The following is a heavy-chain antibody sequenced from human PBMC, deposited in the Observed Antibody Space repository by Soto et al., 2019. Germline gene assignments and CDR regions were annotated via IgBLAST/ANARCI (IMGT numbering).Heavy chain of an antibody. J-gene: IGHJ4*02. D-gene: IGHD4-17*01. Sequence: GGSLSLSCAASGFTFSSYAMSWVRQAPGKGLEWVSAISGSGGSTYYADSVKGRFTISRDNSKNTLYLQMNSLRAEDTAVYYCAKEMTDYGGVTGEVYNFDYWGQGTLVTVSS. CDR3: AKEMTDYGGVTGEVYNFDY. CDR2: ISGSGGST. CDR1: GFTFSSYA. V-gene: IGHV3-23*01.